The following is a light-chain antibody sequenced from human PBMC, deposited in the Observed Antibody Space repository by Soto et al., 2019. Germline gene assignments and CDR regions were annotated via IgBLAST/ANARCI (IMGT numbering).Light chain of an antibody. Sequence: DIQMTQSPSTLSASVGDRVTITCRASQSINSWLAWYQQKQGKAPKLLIYKASSLECGVPSRFSGSGYGTEFALTITSLQLDDFATYYCQHYNTCPYTFGQGTRLEIK. V-gene: IGKV1-5*03. CDR2: KAS. J-gene: IGKJ2*01. CDR1: QSINSW. CDR3: QHYNTCPYT.